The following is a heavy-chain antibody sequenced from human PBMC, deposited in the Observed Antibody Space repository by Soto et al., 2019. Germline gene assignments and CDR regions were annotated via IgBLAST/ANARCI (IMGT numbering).Heavy chain of an antibody. Sequence: SVKVSCKASGGTFSSYAISWVRQAPGQGLEWMGGIIPIFGTANYAQKFQGRVTITADESTSTAYMELSSLRSVDTAVYYCAREGGGGDSRGGYYYGMDVWGQGTTVTVSS. CDR3: AREGGGGDSRGGYYYGMDV. D-gene: IGHD2-21*02. J-gene: IGHJ6*02. V-gene: IGHV1-69*13. CDR2: IIPIFGTA. CDR1: GGTFSSYA.